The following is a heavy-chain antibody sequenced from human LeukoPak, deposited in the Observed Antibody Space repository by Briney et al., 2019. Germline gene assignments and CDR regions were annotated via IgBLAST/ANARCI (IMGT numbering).Heavy chain of an antibody. Sequence: ASVKVSCKAFGYTFTSYGISWVRQAPGQGLEWMGWISAYNGNTNYAQKLQGRVTMTTDTSTSTAYMELRSLRSDDTAVYYCARDHYYGSGSYYFPFDYWGQGTLVTVSS. CDR1: GYTFTSYG. J-gene: IGHJ4*02. CDR3: ARDHYYGSGSYYFPFDY. CDR2: ISAYNGNT. D-gene: IGHD3-10*01. V-gene: IGHV1-18*01.